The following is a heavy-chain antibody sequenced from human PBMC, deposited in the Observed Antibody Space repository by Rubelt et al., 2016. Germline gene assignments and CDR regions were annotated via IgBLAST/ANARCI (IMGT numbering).Heavy chain of an antibody. CDR3: ARYSSSWYYFDY. CDR1: GGSISSYY. Sequence: QVQLQESGPGLVKPSETLSLTCTVSGGSISSYYWSWIRQPPGKGLEWIGYIYYSGSTNYNPSLKSRVPISVDTSKNQFSLKLSSVTAADTAVYYCARYSSSWYYFDYWGQGTLVTVSS. D-gene: IGHD6-13*01. J-gene: IGHJ4*02. V-gene: IGHV4-59*08. CDR2: IYYSGST.